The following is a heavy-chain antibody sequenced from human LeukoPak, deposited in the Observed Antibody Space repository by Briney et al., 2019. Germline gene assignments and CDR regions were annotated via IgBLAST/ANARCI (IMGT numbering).Heavy chain of an antibody. CDR1: GFIFSSYA. CDR3: ARDPPFPDY. J-gene: IGHJ4*02. V-gene: IGHV3-23*01. Sequence: PGGSLRLFCAASGFIFSSYAMNWVRQAPGKGLEWVAVISGSGSTTIYADSVKGRFTISRDDSKNSLYLQMNSLRAEDSAVYYCARDPPFPDYWGQGTLVTVSS. CDR2: ISGSGSTT.